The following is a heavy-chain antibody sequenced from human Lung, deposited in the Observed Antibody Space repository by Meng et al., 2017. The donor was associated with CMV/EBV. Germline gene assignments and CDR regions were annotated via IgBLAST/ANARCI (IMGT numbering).Heavy chain of an antibody. Sequence: LSCTVSGYSISSGYYWGWVRQPPGKGLEWIGSIYHSGSTYYNPSLKRRVTISVDTSTNQFSLKLSSVTAADTAVYYCARARFDYWGQGTLVTVSS. CDR3: ARARFDY. J-gene: IGHJ4*02. CDR1: GYSISSGYY. CDR2: IYHSGST. V-gene: IGHV4-38-2*02.